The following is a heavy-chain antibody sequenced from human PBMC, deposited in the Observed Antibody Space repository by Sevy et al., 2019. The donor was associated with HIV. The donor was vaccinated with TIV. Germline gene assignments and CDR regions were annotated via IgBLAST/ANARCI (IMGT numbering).Heavy chain of an antibody. D-gene: IGHD3-3*01. CDR1: GGSISSGGYY. CDR3: ARDGDFWSGYYRSYGMDV. CDR2: IYYSGST. J-gene: IGHJ6*02. V-gene: IGHV4-31*03. Sequence: SETLSLTCTVSGGSISSGGYYWSWIRQHPGKGLEGIGYIYYSGSTYYNPSLKSRVTISVDTSKNQFSLKLSSVTAADTAVYYCARDGDFWSGYYRSYGMDVWGQGTTVTVSS.